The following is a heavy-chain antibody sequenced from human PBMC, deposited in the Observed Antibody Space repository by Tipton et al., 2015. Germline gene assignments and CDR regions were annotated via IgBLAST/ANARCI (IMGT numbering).Heavy chain of an antibody. Sequence: TLSLTCAVSAYSISSDYYWGWIRQPPGKGLEWIGSISHSGNTYYNPSLKSRVTMSRDTSKNRFSLKLTSVTAADTAVYYCARGLLLWFGMTDYWGQGTLVTVSP. V-gene: IGHV4-38-2*01. CDR3: ARGLLLWFGMTDY. J-gene: IGHJ4*02. CDR1: AYSISSDYY. CDR2: ISHSGNT. D-gene: IGHD3-10*01.